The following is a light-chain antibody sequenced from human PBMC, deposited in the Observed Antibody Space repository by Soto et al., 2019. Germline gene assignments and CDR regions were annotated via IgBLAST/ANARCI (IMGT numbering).Light chain of an antibody. CDR1: QSVYKNF. J-gene: IGKJ4*01. V-gene: IGKV3-20*01. CDR2: GAS. CDR3: KQYGSSPPN. Sequence: EIVLTQSPGTLSLSPGESATLSCRASQSVYKNFLAWYQQKPGQAPRLLINGASNMATGIPDRFSGSGSGTDFSLTIDRLEPEVFAVYFCKQYGSSPPNFGEGNKVAIK.